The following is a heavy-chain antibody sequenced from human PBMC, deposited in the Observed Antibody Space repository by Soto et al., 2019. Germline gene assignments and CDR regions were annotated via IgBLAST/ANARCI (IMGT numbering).Heavy chain of an antibody. V-gene: IGHV2-5*01. CDR2: LYWHDNT. CDR1: GFSLSASGEG. J-gene: IGHJ4*02. CDR3: ARAGNMAPAGYYFDK. Sequence: SGPTLVNPTQTLTLTCTVSGFSLSASGEGVGWIRQPPGKALEWLGVLYWHDNTRYTRYSPSLKSRLTITKDTSKNQVVLTLTNMDPVDTGTYYCARAGNMAPAGYYFDKWGQGTLVTVSS. D-gene: IGHD6-13*01.